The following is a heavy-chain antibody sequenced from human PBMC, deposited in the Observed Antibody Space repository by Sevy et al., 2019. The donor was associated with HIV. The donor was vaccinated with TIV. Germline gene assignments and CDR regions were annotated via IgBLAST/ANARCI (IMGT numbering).Heavy chain of an antibody. CDR2: IWFDGSEK. V-gene: IGHV3-33*01. CDR3: ARGQGDDYNYGLDV. J-gene: IGHJ6*02. Sequence: GGSLRLSCAASGFAFSTYGLYCVRQAPGKGLERVAVIWFDGSEKYYADSVKGRFTISRDNSKNTLYLQMNSLTAADTAVYYCARGQGDDYNYGLDVWGQGTTVTVSS. D-gene: IGHD1-26*01. CDR1: GFAFSTYG.